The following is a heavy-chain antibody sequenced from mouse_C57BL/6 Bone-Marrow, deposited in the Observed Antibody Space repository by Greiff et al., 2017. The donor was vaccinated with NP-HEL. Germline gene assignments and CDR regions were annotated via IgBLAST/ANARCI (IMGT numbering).Heavy chain of an antibody. V-gene: IGHV1-26*01. CDR2: INPNNGGT. Sequence: EVQLQQSGPELVKPGASVKISCKASGYTFTDYYMNWVKQSHGKSLEWIGDINPNNGGTSYNQKFKGKATLTVDKSSSTAYMELRSLTSEDSAVYYWASPYGNLDYWGQGTTLTVSS. CDR1: GYTFTDYY. CDR3: ASPYGNLDY. J-gene: IGHJ2*01. D-gene: IGHD2-1*01.